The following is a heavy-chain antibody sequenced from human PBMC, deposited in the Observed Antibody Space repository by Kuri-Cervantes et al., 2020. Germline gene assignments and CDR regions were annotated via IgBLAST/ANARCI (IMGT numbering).Heavy chain of an antibody. V-gene: IGHV3-23*01. CDR1: GCTFSSYD. CDR2: ISGSGGST. Sequence: GETLKISCEASGCTFSSYDMSLVRQAPGKGLEWVSAISGSGGSTYYADSVKGRFTISRDNSKNKLDRQMNSLRAEDTAVYYCAKDPQPRLLWFGEGVYYGMDVWGQGTTVTVSS. CDR3: AKDPQPRLLWFGEGVYYGMDV. D-gene: IGHD3-10*01. J-gene: IGHJ6*02.